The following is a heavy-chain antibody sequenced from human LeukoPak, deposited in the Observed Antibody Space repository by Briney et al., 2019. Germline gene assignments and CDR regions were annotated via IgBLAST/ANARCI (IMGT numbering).Heavy chain of an antibody. CDR2: ISSSSSYI. CDR1: GFTFSGYS. J-gene: IGHJ5*02. Sequence: GGSLRLFCAASGFTFSGYSMNWVRQAPGKGLEWVSSISSSSSYIYYADSVKGRFTISRDNAKNSLYLQMNSLRAEDTAVYYCARDDYGDYDNWFDPWGQGTLVTVSS. CDR3: ARDDYGDYDNWFDP. V-gene: IGHV3-21*01. D-gene: IGHD4-17*01.